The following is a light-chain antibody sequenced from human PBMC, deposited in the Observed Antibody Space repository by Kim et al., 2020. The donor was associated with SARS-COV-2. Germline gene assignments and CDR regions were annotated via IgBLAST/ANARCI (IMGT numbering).Light chain of an antibody. CDR1: SSDVGGYNY. Sequence: GQSVTICCTGTSSDVGGYNYVSWYQQHPGKAPRLMIYEVSKRPSGVPDRFSASKSGDTASLTVSGLQAEDEADYYCSSFAGDNNYVFGTGTKVTVL. V-gene: IGLV2-8*01. J-gene: IGLJ1*01. CDR2: EVS. CDR3: SSFAGDNNYV.